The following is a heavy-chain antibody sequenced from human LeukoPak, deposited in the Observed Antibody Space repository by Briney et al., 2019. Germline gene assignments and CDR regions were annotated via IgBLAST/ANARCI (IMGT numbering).Heavy chain of an antibody. V-gene: IGHV4-59*12. CDR1: GGSISSYY. CDR3: ARVTEDSSSWSNAFDI. CDR2: IYYSGST. Sequence: SETLSLTCTVSGGSISSYYWSWIRQPPGKGLEWIGYIYYSGSTYYNPSLKSRVTISVDTSKNQFSLKLSSVTAADTAVYYCARVTEDSSSWSNAFDIWGQGTMVTVSS. D-gene: IGHD6-13*01. J-gene: IGHJ3*02.